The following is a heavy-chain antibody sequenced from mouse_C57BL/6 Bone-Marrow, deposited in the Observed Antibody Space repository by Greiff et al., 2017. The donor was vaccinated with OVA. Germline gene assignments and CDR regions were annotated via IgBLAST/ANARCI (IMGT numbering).Heavy chain of an antibody. V-gene: IGHV1-62-2*01. D-gene: IGHD1-1*01. CDR1: GYTFTEYT. CDR3: ARHEDRTVVPYYFDY. J-gene: IGHJ2*01. Sequence: VKLMESGAELVKPGASVKLSCKASGYTFTEYTIHWVKQRSGQGLEWIGWFYPGSGSIKYNEKFKDKATLTADKSSSTVYMELSRLTSEDSAVYFCARHEDRTVVPYYFDYWGQGTTLTVSS. CDR2: FYPGSGSI.